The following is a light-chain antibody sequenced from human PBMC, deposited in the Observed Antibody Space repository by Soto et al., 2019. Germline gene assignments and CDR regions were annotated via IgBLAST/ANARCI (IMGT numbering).Light chain of an antibody. CDR3: QQRSKWPPA. CDR2: DAS. Sequence: EIVLTQSPATLSLSPGERATLSCRASQSVSSYFAWYQQKPGQAPRLLIYDASTRATGIPARFSGSGSVTDFTPTISSLEPDDFAVYYCQQRSKWPPAFGRGTKVDIK. CDR1: QSVSSY. J-gene: IGKJ3*01. V-gene: IGKV3-11*01.